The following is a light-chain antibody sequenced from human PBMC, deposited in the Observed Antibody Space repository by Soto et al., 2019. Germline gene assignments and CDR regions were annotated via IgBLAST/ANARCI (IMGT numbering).Light chain of an antibody. CDR2: GAS. J-gene: IGKJ1*01. CDR1: QSVSSTY. Sequence: EILLTQSPGTLSSSPGERVTLSCRASQSVSSTYLSWYQLKPGQAPRLLIYGASTRATGIPDRFSGSGSGTHFTLTISRLEPDDFAVYYCQQYGFSYRAFGQGTKV. V-gene: IGKV3-20*01. CDR3: QQYGFSYRA.